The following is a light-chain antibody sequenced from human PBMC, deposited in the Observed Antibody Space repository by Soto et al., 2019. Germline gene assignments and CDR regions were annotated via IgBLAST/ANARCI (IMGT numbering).Light chain of an antibody. CDR3: QKYDSAPNT. V-gene: IGKV1-27*01. CDR1: RDVSSC. CDR2: AAS. J-gene: IGKJ2*01. Sequence: DVEMTQSPSSLSSSVGDRVTLTCRASRDVSSCLAWYQQKQGKVPTLLIYAASTWDAGVQARFSGSGSGTFFTLTINSLQPEDVATYYCQKYDSAPNTFGRGTRLEIK.